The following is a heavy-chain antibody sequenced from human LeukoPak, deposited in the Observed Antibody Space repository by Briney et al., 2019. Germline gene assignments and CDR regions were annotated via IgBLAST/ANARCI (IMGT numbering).Heavy chain of an antibody. Sequence: GGSLRLSCAASGFTFSSYSMNWVRQAPGKGLEWVSYISSSSSTIYYADSVKGRFTISRDNAKNSLYLQMNSLRAEDTAVYYCARDPMTGWYFDLCGRGTLVTVSS. J-gene: IGHJ2*01. CDR1: GFTFSSYS. V-gene: IGHV3-48*01. D-gene: IGHD3-10*01. CDR2: ISSSSSTI. CDR3: ARDPMTGWYFDL.